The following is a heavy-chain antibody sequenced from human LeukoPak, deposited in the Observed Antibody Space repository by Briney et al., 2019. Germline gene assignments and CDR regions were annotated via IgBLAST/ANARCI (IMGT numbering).Heavy chain of an antibody. V-gene: IGHV1-2*02. D-gene: IGHD3-9*01. CDR2: INPNSGGT. J-gene: IGHJ6*03. CDR3: AKDPAANRDYDILTGYYGGTYYYYMDV. Sequence: GASVKVSCKASGYTFTGYYMHWVRQAPGQGLEWMGWINPNSGGTNYAQKFQGRVTMTRDTSISTAYMELSRLRSDDTAVYYCAKDPAANRDYDILTGYYGGTYYYYMDVWGKGTTVTVSS. CDR1: GYTFTGYY.